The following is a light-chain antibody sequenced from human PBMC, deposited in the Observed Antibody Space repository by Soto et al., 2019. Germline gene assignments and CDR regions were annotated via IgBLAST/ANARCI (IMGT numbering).Light chain of an antibody. V-gene: IGKV3-20*01. CDR1: QSIRSNY. CDR3: QQYGSSPVT. CDR2: GAF. Sequence: EFVLTQSPGTLSLSPGEIATLSCRASQSIRSNYLAWYQQKPGQAPRFLIYGAFSRATGIPDRFSGSGSGTDFTLTISRLEPEDFAVYYCQQYGSSPVTFGQGTKVDIK. J-gene: IGKJ1*01.